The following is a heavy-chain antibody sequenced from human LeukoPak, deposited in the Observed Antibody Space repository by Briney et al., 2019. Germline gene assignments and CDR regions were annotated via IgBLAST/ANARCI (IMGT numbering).Heavy chain of an antibody. V-gene: IGHV4-4*07. CDR3: ARETGSYPSLRVFQH. CDR1: GGSISSYY. D-gene: IGHD3-10*01. CDR2: IYTSGST. J-gene: IGHJ1*01. Sequence: SETLSLTCTVSGGSISSYYWSWIRQPAGKGLEWIGRIYTSGSTNYNPSLKSRVTISVDTSKNQFSLKLSSVTAADTAVYYCARETGSYPSLRVFQHWGQGTLVTVSS.